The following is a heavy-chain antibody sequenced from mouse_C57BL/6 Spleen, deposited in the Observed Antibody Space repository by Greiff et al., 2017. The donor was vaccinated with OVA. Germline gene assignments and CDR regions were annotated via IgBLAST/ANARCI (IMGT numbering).Heavy chain of an antibody. V-gene: IGHV1-84*01. CDR3: AREVFSY. J-gene: IGHJ3*01. CDR1: GYTFTDYY. Sequence: VQLQQSGPELVKPGASVKISCKASGYTFTDYYLNWVKQRPGKGLEWIGWLYPGSGNTKYNAKFKGKATLTVDPSSSTTYMQLSSLTSEDSAVYFCAREVFSYWGQGTLVTVSA. CDR2: LYPGSGNT.